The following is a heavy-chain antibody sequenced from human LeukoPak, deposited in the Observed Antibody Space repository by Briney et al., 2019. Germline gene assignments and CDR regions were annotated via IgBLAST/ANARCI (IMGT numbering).Heavy chain of an antibody. CDR2: INPSGGST. CDR1: GYTFTSYY. V-gene: IGHV1-46*01. Sequence: VASVKVSCKASGYTFTSYYMHWVRQAPGQGLEWMGIINPSGGSTSYAQKFQGRVTMTRDTSTSTVYMELSSLRSEDTAVYYCARDPAIVVVPAAPRRHFDYWGQGTLVTVSS. D-gene: IGHD2-2*01. J-gene: IGHJ4*02. CDR3: ARDPAIVVVPAAPRRHFDY.